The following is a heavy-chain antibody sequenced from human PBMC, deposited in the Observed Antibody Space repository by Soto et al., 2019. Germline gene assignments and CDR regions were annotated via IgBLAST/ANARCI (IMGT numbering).Heavy chain of an antibody. D-gene: IGHD1-1*01. CDR3: AGEGTWSGYYYYGMDV. CDR1: GGSISSYY. J-gene: IGHJ6*02. CDR2: IYYSGRT. V-gene: IGHV4-59*08. Sequence: QVQLQESGPGLVKPSETLSLTCTVSGGSISSYYWSWIRQPPGKGLEWIGYIYYSGRTNYNPSLKSRVTISVDTSKNHFSLKLSSVTAADTAVYYCAGEGTWSGYYYYGMDVWGQGTTVTVSS.